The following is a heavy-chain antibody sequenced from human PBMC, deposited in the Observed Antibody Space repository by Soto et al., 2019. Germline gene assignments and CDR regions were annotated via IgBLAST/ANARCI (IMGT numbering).Heavy chain of an antibody. CDR1: GFTFAGYG. CDR2: IWNDGNKK. D-gene: IGHD6-19*01. V-gene: IGHV3-33*01. CDR3: ASVNGDGWGIFDS. Sequence: QVHLVESGGGVVQPGTSLRLSCAASGFTFAGYGMHWVRQAPGKGLEWVAVIWNDGNKKYYADSVKGRFTISRDNSQNTLYLQMDSMRVEDTAVYSCASVNGDGWGIFDSWGPGTLVTVSS. J-gene: IGHJ4*02.